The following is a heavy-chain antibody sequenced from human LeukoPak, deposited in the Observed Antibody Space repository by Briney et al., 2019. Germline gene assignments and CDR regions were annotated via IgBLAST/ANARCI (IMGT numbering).Heavy chain of an antibody. CDR3: ARGTDLLWFGEFYWFDP. V-gene: IGHV1-2*06. J-gene: IGHJ5*02. CDR2: INPNSGGT. CDR1: GYTFADYP. Sequence: ASVKVSCKASGYTFADYPVHWVRQAPGQGLEWMGRINPNSGGTNYAQKFQGRVTMTRDTSISTAYMELSRLRSDDTAVYYCARGTDLLWFGEFYWFDPWGQGTLVTVSS. D-gene: IGHD3-10*01.